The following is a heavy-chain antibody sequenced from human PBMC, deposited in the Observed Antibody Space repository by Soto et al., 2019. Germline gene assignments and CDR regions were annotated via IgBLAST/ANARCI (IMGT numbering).Heavy chain of an antibody. Sequence: SETLSLTCTVSGGSISSGGYYWSWIRQPPGKGLEWIGEINHSGSTNYNPSLKSRVTISVDTSKNQFSLKLSSVTAADTAVYYCARPLTKIYSSSTEFGYWGQGTLVTVSS. CDR3: ARPLTKIYSSSTEFGY. J-gene: IGHJ4*02. D-gene: IGHD6-6*01. CDR1: GGSISSGGYY. CDR2: INHSGST. V-gene: IGHV4-39*07.